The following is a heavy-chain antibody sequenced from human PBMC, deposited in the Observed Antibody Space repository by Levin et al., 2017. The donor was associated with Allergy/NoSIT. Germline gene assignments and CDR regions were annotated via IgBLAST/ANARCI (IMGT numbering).Heavy chain of an antibody. J-gene: IGHJ5*02. CDR3: ARRASGTGFDL. Sequence: HTGGSLRLSCAASGFTVNTHYMNWVRQAPGQGLEWVSVVSSANSTRYADPVTGRFTISRDNAKNTVYLQMNSLRDEDTAVYYCARRASGTGFDLWGQGTLVTVSS. D-gene: IGHD1-7*01. CDR1: GFTVNTHY. V-gene: IGHV3-53*01. CDR2: VSSANST.